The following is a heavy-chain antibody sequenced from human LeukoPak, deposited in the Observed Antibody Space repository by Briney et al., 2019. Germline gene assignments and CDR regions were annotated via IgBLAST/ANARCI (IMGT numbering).Heavy chain of an antibody. Sequence: PSETLSLTCTVSGGSISSSSYYWGWIRQPPGKGLEWIGSIYYSGSTYYNPSLKSRVTISVDTSKNQFSLKLSSGTAADTAVYYCARQRKQLVGFDYWGQGTLVTVSS. CDR1: GGSISSSSYY. CDR2: IYYSGST. D-gene: IGHD6-13*01. CDR3: ARQRKQLVGFDY. V-gene: IGHV4-39*01. J-gene: IGHJ4*02.